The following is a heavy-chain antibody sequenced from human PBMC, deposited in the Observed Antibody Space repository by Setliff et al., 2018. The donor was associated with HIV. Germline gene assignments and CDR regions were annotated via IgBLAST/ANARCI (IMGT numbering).Heavy chain of an antibody. CDR1: GYSFTTYG. J-gene: IGHJ2*01. V-gene: IGHV1-18*01. CDR3: ARGHHFYWYFDL. CDR2: ISVYNGQT. Sequence: GASVKVSCKASGYSFTTYGISWVRQAPGQGLEWVGWISVYNGQTLYAQKVQDRITVTMDIAKDTAYMELRGLTPDDTAVYYCARGHHFYWYFDLWGPGTLVTVSS.